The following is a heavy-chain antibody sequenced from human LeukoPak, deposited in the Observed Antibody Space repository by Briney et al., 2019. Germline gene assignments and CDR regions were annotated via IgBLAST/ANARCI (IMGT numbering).Heavy chain of an antibody. CDR2: IYTSGST. CDR1: GGSISSGSYY. CDR3: ARDNYYDTSGYFDY. D-gene: IGHD3-22*01. J-gene: IGHJ4*02. Sequence: SQTLSLTCTVSGGSISSGSYYWSWVRQPAGKGLEWIGRIYTSGSTTYNPSLKSRVTISVDTSKNQFSLKLSSVSAADTAVYYCARDNYYDTSGYFDYWGQGTLVTVSS. V-gene: IGHV4-61*02.